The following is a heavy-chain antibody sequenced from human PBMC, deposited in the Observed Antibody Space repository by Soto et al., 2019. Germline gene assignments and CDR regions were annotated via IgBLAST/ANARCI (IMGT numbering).Heavy chain of an antibody. CDR3: ARGVEAGVDP. J-gene: IGHJ5*02. V-gene: IGHV1-8*01. Sequence: QVQLVQSGAEVKKPGASVKVSCKASGYTFTSYDINWVRQATGQGLEWMGWMSPNTGYTDYAQKFQGRVPMTRDTSISTAYMELSSLTSEDTAVYYCARGVEAGVDPWGQGTLVTVSS. D-gene: IGHD3-10*01. CDR2: MSPNTGYT. CDR1: GYTFTSYD.